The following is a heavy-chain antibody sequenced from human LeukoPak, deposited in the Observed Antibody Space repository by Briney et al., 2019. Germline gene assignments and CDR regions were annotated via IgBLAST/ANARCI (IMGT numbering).Heavy chain of an antibody. CDR2: IIPIFGTA. D-gene: IGHD5-12*01. CDR3: ARLGALGSGYDFGYYYYGMDV. V-gene: IGHV1-69*13. CDR1: GGTFSSYA. J-gene: IGHJ6*02. Sequence: ASVKVSCKASGGTFSSYAISWVRQAPGQGLEWMGGIIPIFGTANYAQKFQGRVTITADESTSTAYMELSSLRSEDTAVYYCARLGALGSGYDFGYYYYGMDVWGQGTTVTVSS.